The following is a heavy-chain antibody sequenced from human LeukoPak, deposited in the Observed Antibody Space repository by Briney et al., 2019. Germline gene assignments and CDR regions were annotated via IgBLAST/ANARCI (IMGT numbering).Heavy chain of an antibody. D-gene: IGHD1-1*01. CDR1: GYSFTSYW. Sequence: PGESPRISCKGSGYSFTSYWISWVRQMPGKGLEWMGRIDPSDSYTNYSPSFQGHVTISADKSISTAYLQWSSLKASDTAMYYCARTADPGTTGTWYYYGMDVWGQGNTVAVSS. V-gene: IGHV5-10-1*01. CDR3: ARTADPGTTGTWYYYGMDV. CDR2: IDPSDSYT. J-gene: IGHJ6*02.